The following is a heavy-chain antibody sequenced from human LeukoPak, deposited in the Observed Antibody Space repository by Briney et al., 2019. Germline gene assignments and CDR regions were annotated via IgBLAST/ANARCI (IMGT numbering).Heavy chain of an antibody. D-gene: IGHD3-9*01. CDR2: IYYSGST. CDR3: ARDSLQRDILTGYYPAYYYGMDV. CDR1: GGSISSSSYY. V-gene: IGHV4-39*02. J-gene: IGHJ6*02. Sequence: PSETLSLTCTVSGGSISSSSYYWGWIRQPPGKGLEWIGSIYYSGSTYYNPSLKSRVTISVDTSKNQFSLKPSSVTAADTAVYYCARDSLQRDILTGYYPAYYYGMDVWGQGTTVTISS.